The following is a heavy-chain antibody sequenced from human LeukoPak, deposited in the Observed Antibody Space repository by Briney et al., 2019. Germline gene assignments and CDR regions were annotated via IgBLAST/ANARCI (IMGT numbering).Heavy chain of an antibody. J-gene: IGHJ4*02. V-gene: IGHV3-23*01. CDR2: GGST. Sequence: GGSLRLSCAASGFTFSNYAMGWVRQAPGRGLEWVSGGGSTYYADSVKGRFTISRDNSRNTLYLQMNSLRAEDTAVYYCARGHSSGWFYFDSWGQGTLVAVSS. CDR1: GFTFSNYA. D-gene: IGHD6-19*01. CDR3: ARGHSSGWFYFDS.